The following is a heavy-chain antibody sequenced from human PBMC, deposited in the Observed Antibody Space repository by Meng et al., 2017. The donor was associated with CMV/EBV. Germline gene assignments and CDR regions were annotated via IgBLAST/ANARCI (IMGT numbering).Heavy chain of an antibody. V-gene: IGHV3-23*01. CDR1: GFPFSNSD. CDR2: ITRSGDRT. Sequence: GESLKISCAASGFPFSNSDMNWVRQAPGKGLEWVSTITRSGDRTYYADSVRGRFTISRDNSKSTLWLQMNKLGADDTAVYYCALPGQTGGYCTSWGQGALVTVSS. J-gene: IGHJ5*02. D-gene: IGHD1-26*01. CDR3: ALPGQTGGYCTS.